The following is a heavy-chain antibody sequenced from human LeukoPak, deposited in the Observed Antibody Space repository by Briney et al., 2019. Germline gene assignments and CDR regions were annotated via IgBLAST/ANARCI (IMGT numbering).Heavy chain of an antibody. Sequence: SETLSLTCAVSGYSISSGYYWGWIRQPPGKGLEWIGSIYHSGSTYYNPSLKSRVTISVDTSKTQFSLKLSSVTAADTAVYYCARQLGSGWYNWFDPWGRGTLVTVSS. V-gene: IGHV4-38-2*01. CDR2: IYHSGST. J-gene: IGHJ5*02. CDR1: GYSISSGYY. D-gene: IGHD6-19*01. CDR3: ARQLGSGWYNWFDP.